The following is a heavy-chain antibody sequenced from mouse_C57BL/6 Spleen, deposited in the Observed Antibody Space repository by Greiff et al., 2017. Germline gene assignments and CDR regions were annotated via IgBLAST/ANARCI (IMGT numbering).Heavy chain of an antibody. D-gene: IGHD1-1*01. CDR3: ARSDYYGSSYNWYFDV. CDR2: IYPRSGNT. V-gene: IGHV1-81*01. Sequence: VQLQESGAELARPGASVKLSCKASGYTFTSYGISWVKQRTGQGLEWIGEIYPRSGNTYYNEKFKGKATLTADKSSSTAYMELRSLTSEDSAVYFCARSDYYGSSYNWYFDVWGTGTTVTVSS. J-gene: IGHJ1*03. CDR1: GYTFTSYG.